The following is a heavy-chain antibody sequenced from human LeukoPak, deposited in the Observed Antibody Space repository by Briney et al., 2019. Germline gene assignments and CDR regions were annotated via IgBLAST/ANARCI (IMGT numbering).Heavy chain of an antibody. CDR2: ISGSGGST. Sequence: GGSLRLSCAASGFTFGNFAMNWVRQAPGKGLEWVSTISGSGGSTYYADSVKGRFTISRDNSKNTLYLQMNSLRAEDTAVYYCAKMVHTEQWLVPFDYWGQGTLVTVSS. D-gene: IGHD6-19*01. V-gene: IGHV3-23*01. CDR3: AKMVHTEQWLVPFDY. CDR1: GFTFGNFA. J-gene: IGHJ4*02.